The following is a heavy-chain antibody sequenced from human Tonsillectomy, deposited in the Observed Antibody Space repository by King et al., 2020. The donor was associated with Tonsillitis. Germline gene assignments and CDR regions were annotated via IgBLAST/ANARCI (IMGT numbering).Heavy chain of an antibody. D-gene: IGHD1-7*01. V-gene: IGHV4-30-2*01. CDR2: IYHSGST. CDR3: ARYEWNYSAFDY. J-gene: IGHJ4*02. Sequence: QLQESGSGLVKPSQTLSLTCAVSGGSISSGGYSWSWIRQPPGKGLEWIGYIYHSGSTYYNPSLKSRVTISVDRSKNQFYLKLSSVTAADTAVYYCARYEWNYSAFDYWGQGTLVTVSS. CDR1: GGSISSGGYS.